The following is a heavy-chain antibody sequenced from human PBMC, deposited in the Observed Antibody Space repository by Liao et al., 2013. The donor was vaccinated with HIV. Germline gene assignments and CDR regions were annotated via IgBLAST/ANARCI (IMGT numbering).Heavy chain of an antibody. CDR3: ARWLGNNFGIDS. CDR2: IYYTGST. CDR1: GGSISGFY. J-gene: IGHJ4*02. Sequence: QVQLQESGPGLVKSSETLSLTCTVSGGSISGFYWSWIRQSPGRGLEWIGYIYYTGSTNYNPSFKSRITISVDTSKNQISLKLRSVTAADTATYYCARWLGNNFGIDSWGQGTLGHRLL. V-gene: IGHV4-59*01. D-gene: IGHD5-24*01.